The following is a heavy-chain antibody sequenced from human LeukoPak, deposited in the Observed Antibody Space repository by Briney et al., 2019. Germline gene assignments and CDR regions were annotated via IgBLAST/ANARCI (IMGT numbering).Heavy chain of an antibody. CDR3: ARDRADTYYDFWSGYYPTSYGMDV. CDR1: GYTFTSHS. CDR2: INAGNGNT. Sequence: EASVKVSCKASGYTFTSHSMHWVRQAPGQRLEWMGWINAGNGNTKYSQKFQGRVTITRDTSASTAYMELSSLRSEDTAVYYCARDRADTYYDFWSGYYPTSYGMDVWGQGTTVTVSS. J-gene: IGHJ6*02. D-gene: IGHD3-3*01. V-gene: IGHV1-3*01.